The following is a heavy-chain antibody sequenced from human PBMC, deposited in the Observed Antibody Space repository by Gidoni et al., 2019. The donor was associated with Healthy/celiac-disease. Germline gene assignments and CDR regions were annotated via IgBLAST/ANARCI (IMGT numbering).Heavy chain of an antibody. CDR2: ISYDGSNK. CDR1: GFTFSSYA. D-gene: IGHD3-3*01. V-gene: IGHV3-30-3*01. Sequence: GVVQPGRSLRLSCAASGFTFSSYAMHWVRQAPGKGLEWVAVISYDGSNKYYADSVKGRFTISRDNSKNTLYLQMNSLRAEDTAVYYCARDQASYDFWSGYHYWGQGTLVTVSS. CDR3: ARDQASYDFWSGYHY. J-gene: IGHJ4*02.